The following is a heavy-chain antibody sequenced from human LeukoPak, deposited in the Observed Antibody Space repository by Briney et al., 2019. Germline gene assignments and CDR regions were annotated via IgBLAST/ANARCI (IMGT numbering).Heavy chain of an antibody. Sequence: GESLKISCRGSGYTSTTYWIAWVRQMPGKGLEWMGIIYPGDSDTRYSPSFQGQVTISADKSISTAHLQWSSLKASDTAMYYCAGPRDSSSWHFDFWGQGTLVTVSS. CDR3: AGPRDSSSWHFDF. CDR1: GYTSTTYW. V-gene: IGHV5-51*01. J-gene: IGHJ4*02. CDR2: IYPGDSDT. D-gene: IGHD6-13*01.